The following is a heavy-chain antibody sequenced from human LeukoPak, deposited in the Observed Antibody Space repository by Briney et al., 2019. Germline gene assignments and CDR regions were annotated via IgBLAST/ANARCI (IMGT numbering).Heavy chain of an antibody. CDR2: ISGSGGST. CDR3: AKPDGDFWSGYYMDV. V-gene: IGHV3-23*01. D-gene: IGHD3-3*01. CDR1: GFTFSSYR. Sequence: PGGSLRLSCAASGFTFSSYRMNWVRQAPGKGLEWVSAISGSGGSTYYADSVKGRFTISRDNSKNTLYLQMNSLRAEDTAVYYCAKPDGDFWSGYYMDVWGQGTTVTVSS. J-gene: IGHJ6*02.